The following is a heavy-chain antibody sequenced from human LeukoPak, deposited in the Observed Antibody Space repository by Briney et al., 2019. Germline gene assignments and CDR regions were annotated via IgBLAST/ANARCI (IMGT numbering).Heavy chain of an antibody. CDR1: GGTFSSYA. CDR3: ARDRGVVRLNYFDY. D-gene: IGHD3-3*01. Sequence: ASVKVSCKASGGTFSSYAISWVRQAPGQGLEWMGRIIPILGIANYAQKFQGRVTITADKSTSTAYMELSSLRSEDTAVYYCARDRGVVRLNYFDYWGQGTLVTVSS. CDR2: IIPILGIA. V-gene: IGHV1-69*04. J-gene: IGHJ4*02.